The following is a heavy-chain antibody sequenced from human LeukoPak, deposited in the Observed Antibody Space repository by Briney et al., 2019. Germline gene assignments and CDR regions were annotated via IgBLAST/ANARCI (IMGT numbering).Heavy chain of an antibody. CDR1: GGSISSSSYY. V-gene: IGHV4-61*05. CDR3: ARHRGPPHFESSTTSPFDY. CDR2: IYYSGST. D-gene: IGHD2-2*01. J-gene: IGHJ4*02. Sequence: SETLSLTCTVSGGSISSSSYYWSWIRQPPGKGLEWIGYIYYSGSTNYNPSLKSRVTISVDTSKNQFSLKLSSVTAADTAVYYCARHRGPPHFESSTTSPFDYWGQGTLVTVSS.